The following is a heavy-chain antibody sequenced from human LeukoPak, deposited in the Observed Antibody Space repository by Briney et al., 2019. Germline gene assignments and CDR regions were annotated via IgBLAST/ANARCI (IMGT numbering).Heavy chain of an antibody. J-gene: IGHJ4*02. CDR1: GFTFSSYG. CDR3: ARDHSSGWYSDYFDY. CDR2: IWYDGSNK. V-gene: IGHV3-33*01. Sequence: GGSLRLSCAASGFTFSSYGMHWVRQAPGKGLEWVAVIWYDGSNKYYADSVKGRFTISRDNSKNTLYLQMNSLRAEDTAVYYCARDHSSGWYSDYFDYWGQGTLVTVPS. D-gene: IGHD6-19*01.